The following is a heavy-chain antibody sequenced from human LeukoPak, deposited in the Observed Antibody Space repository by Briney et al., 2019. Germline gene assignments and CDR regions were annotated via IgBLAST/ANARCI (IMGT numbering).Heavy chain of an antibody. CDR2: ISGTSVYI. J-gene: IGHJ4*02. D-gene: IGHD5-18*01. CDR3: ARDRGYSYADY. CDR1: GFTFSSFS. V-gene: IGHV3-21*05. Sequence: GGSLRLSCEASGFTFSSFSMHWVRQAPGKGLEWVSYISGTSVYIDYADSVKGRFSLSRDNAKNSMYLQMNSLRAEDTAVYYCARDRGYSYADYWGQGTLVTVSS.